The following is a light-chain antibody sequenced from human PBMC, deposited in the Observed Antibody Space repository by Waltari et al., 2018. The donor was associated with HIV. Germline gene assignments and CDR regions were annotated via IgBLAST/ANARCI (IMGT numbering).Light chain of an antibody. V-gene: IGKV3-15*01. CDR3: QQYNNWPYT. Sequence: ERVMTQSPTTLSVSPGERATLSCRSSQRVDSDLAWYQQKPGKPPRLLISGASTRATGIPARFSGSGSGIEFTLTINSLQSEDFAIYYCQQYNNWPYTFGQGTRLDIK. J-gene: IGKJ2*01. CDR1: QRVDSD. CDR2: GAS.